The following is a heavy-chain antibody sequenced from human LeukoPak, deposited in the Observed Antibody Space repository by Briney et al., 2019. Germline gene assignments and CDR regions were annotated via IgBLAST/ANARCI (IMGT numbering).Heavy chain of an antibody. CDR3: ARGDSSRGYYYMDV. D-gene: IGHD2-21*01. CDR2: ISPNSGDT. Sequence: ASVKVSCKASGYTFSGYYMHWVRQAPGQGLEWMGWISPNSGDTNYAQKFQGRVTMTRDTSISTAYMVLSRLSSDDTAVYYCARGDSSRGYYYMDVWGKGTTVTVSS. CDR1: GYTFSGYY. V-gene: IGHV1-2*02. J-gene: IGHJ6*03.